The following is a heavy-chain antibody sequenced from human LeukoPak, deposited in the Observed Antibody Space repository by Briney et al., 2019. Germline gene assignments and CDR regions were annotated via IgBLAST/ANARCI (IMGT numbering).Heavy chain of an antibody. CDR2: ISAYNGNT. D-gene: IGHD6-19*01. CDR1: GYTFTSYG. V-gene: IGHV1-18*01. J-gene: IGHJ4*02. CDR3: ARESSGFNSDFDY. Sequence: ASVKVSRKASGYTFTSYGISWVRQAPGQGLEWMGWISAYNGNTNYAQKLQGRVTMTRDTSISTAYMELSRLRSDDTAVYYCARESSGFNSDFDYWGQGTLVTVSS.